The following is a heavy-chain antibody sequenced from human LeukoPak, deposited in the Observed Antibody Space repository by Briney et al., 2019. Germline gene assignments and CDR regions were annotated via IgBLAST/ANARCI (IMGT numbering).Heavy chain of an antibody. V-gene: IGHV3-48*03. D-gene: IGHD3-22*01. J-gene: IGHJ4*02. Sequence: GGSLRLSCAASGFTFSSYEMNWVRQAPGKGLEWVSYISSSGSTIYYADSVKGRFTISRDNAKNSLYLQMNSLRAEDTAVYYCARPTQNYYYDSHFDYWGQGTLVTVSS. CDR2: ISSSGSTI. CDR1: GFTFSSYE. CDR3: ARPTQNYYYDSHFDY.